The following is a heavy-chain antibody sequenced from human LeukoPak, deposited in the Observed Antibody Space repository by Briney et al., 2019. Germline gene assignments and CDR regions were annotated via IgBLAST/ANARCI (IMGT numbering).Heavy chain of an antibody. Sequence: SQTLSLTCTVSGGSISSGDYYWSWIRQPPGKGLEWIGYIYYSGSTNYNPSLKSRVTISVDTSKNQFSLKLSSVTAADTAVYYCARDWAGVQLGSFDIWGQGTMVTVSS. J-gene: IGHJ3*02. V-gene: IGHV4-61*08. CDR3: ARDWAGVQLGSFDI. CDR2: IYYSGST. D-gene: IGHD5-18*01. CDR1: GGSISSGDYY.